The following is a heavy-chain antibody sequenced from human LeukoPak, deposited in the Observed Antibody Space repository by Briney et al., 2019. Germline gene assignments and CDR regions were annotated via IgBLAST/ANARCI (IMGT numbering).Heavy chain of an antibody. V-gene: IGHV4-39*01. J-gene: IGHJ4*02. Sequence: KPAETLSLTCTVSGGSISSSSYYWGWIRQPPGKGLEWSVSIYYSGSTYYNPSLKSRVTISVDTSKNQFSLKLSSVTAADTAVYYCARHMVGLRLGELSPDYWGQGTLVTVS. CDR2: IYYSGST. D-gene: IGHD3-16*02. CDR1: GGSISSSSYY. CDR3: ARHMVGLRLGELSPDY.